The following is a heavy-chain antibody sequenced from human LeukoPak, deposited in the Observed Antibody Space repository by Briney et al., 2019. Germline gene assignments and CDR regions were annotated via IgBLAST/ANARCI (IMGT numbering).Heavy chain of an antibody. V-gene: IGHV4-31*03. J-gene: IGHJ4*02. D-gene: IGHD5-24*01. CDR2: IYYSGST. Sequence: PSQTLSLTCTVSGGSISSGGYYWSWIRRHPGKGLEWIGYIYYSGSTYYNPSLKSRVTISVDTSKNQFSLKLSSVTAADTAVYYCARVSSDGYNSYYFDYWGQGTLVTVSS. CDR3: ARVSSDGYNSYYFDY. CDR1: GGSISSGGYY.